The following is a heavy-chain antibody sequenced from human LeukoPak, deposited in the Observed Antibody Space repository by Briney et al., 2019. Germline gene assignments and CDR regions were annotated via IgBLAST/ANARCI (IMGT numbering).Heavy chain of an antibody. CDR3: ARGHNSGYDTRAASFDY. D-gene: IGHD5-12*01. V-gene: IGHV1-69*01. Sequence: GSSVKVSCKASRGTFSSYAISWVRQAPGQGLEWMGGIIPIFGTANYAQKFQGRVTITADESTSTAYMELSSLRSEDTAVYYCARGHNSGYDTRAASFDYWGQGTLVTVSS. J-gene: IGHJ4*02. CDR2: IIPIFGTA. CDR1: RGTFSSYA.